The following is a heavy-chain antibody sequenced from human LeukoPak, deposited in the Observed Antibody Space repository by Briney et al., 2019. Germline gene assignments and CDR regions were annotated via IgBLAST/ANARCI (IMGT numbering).Heavy chain of an antibody. CDR3: ARQSYDYGANGRNWFDP. V-gene: IGHV4-61*08. J-gene: IGHJ5*02. D-gene: IGHD4/OR15-4a*01. CDR1: GGSISSGGYY. CDR2: VSHSGST. Sequence: SQTLSLTCTVSGGSISSGGYYWSWIRQPPGKGLEWIGYVSHSGSTNSNPALRSRVTMSVDTSKNQLSLKLTSVTAADTAVYYCARQSYDYGANGRNWFDPWGHGAQVTVSS.